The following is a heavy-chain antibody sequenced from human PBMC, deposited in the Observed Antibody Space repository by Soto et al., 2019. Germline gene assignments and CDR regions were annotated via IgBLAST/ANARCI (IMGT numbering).Heavy chain of an antibody. Sequence: SETLTLTCTVSGGSISSSSYYWGWIRKPPGKGLEWIGSIYYSGSTYYNPSLKRRVNISVDTSKTQFSLKLSCATAADTAVYYCERGGIGGSLDYWGQGTLVTVSS. CDR3: ERGGIGGSLDY. J-gene: IGHJ4*02. CDR2: IYYSGST. CDR1: GGSISSSSYY. D-gene: IGHD1-26*01. V-gene: IGHV4-39*01.